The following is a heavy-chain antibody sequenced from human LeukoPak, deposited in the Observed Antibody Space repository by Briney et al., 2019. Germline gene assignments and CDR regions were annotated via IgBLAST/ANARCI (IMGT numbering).Heavy chain of an antibody. CDR3: ARDPWSSVAVVVPASD. CDR1: GYTFTGYY. Sequence: ASVKVSCKASGYTFTGYYMHWVRQAPGQGLEWMGRINPNSGGTNYAQKFQGRVTMTRDTSIGTAYMELSRLRSDDTAVYYCARDPWSSVAVVVPASDWGQGTLVTVSS. D-gene: IGHD2-2*01. J-gene: IGHJ4*02. CDR2: INPNSGGT. V-gene: IGHV1-2*06.